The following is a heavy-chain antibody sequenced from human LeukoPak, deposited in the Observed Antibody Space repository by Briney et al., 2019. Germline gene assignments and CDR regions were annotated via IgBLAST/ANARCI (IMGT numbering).Heavy chain of an antibody. Sequence: GGSLRLSCAASGFTFSSYDMHWVRQATGKGLEWVSAIGTAGDTYYPGSVKGRFTISRENAKNSLYLQMNSLRAGDTAVYYCARDLAAGNGVGAFDIWGQGRMVTVSS. D-gene: IGHD6-13*01. J-gene: IGHJ3*02. CDR1: GFTFSSYD. CDR2: IGTAGDT. CDR3: ARDLAAGNGVGAFDI. V-gene: IGHV3-13*01.